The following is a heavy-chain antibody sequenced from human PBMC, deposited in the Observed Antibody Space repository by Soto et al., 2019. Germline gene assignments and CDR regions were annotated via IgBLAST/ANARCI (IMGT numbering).Heavy chain of an antibody. CDR1: GFTFSSYA. J-gene: IGHJ4*02. Sequence: GGSLRFSCAASGFTFSSYAMSWVRQAPGKGLEWVSAISGSGGSTYYADSVKGRFTISRDNSKNTLYPQMNSLRAEDTAVYYCAKLGYCSGGSFYSGAGPLVPFDYRGQGPLVTV. V-gene: IGHV3-23*01. CDR3: AKLGYCSGGSFYSGAGPLVPFDY. CDR2: ISGSGGST. D-gene: IGHD2-15*01.